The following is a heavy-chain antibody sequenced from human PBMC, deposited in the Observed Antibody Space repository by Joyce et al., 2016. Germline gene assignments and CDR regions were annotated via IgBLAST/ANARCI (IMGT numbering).Heavy chain of an antibody. D-gene: IGHD5/OR15-5a*01. CDR1: GFTFSRYS. Sequence: EVQLVESGGGLVRPGGSLRLSCAASGFTFSRYSMNWVRQAPGKGLEWVSFISSNRNYIYYAESVKGRFTISRDNAKSSLFLQMDSLRAEDTAVYYCARNSAPRASTYYGLDVWGQGTTVTVSS. V-gene: IGHV3-21*01. J-gene: IGHJ6*02. CDR2: ISSNRNYI. CDR3: ARNSAPRASTYYGLDV.